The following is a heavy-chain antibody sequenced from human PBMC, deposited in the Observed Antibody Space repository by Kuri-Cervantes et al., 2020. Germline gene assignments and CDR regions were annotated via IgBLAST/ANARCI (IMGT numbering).Heavy chain of an antibody. CDR2: ISSSGSTI. V-gene: IGHV3-11*01. CDR3: ARTTYDSSGYYYPHRTFSFDI. Sequence: GGSLRLSCAASGFTFSDYYMSWIRQAPGKGLEWVSYISSSGSTIYYADSVKGRFTISRDNAKNSLYLQMNSLRAEDTAVYYCARTTYDSSGYYYPHRTFSFDIWGQGTMVTVSS. D-gene: IGHD3-22*01. J-gene: IGHJ3*02. CDR1: GFTFSDYY.